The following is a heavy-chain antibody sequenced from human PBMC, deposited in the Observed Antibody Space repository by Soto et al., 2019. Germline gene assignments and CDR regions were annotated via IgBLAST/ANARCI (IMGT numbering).Heavy chain of an antibody. CDR3: AKDTLYPVVSYFYYCLDV. D-gene: IGHD3-10*01. J-gene: IGHJ6*02. CDR1: GFVFADYG. Sequence: GGSLRLSCAASGFVFADYGVHWVRQAPGKGLEWVAVISFDGTNKFYADSVKGRFTISRDNSNNTLYLQMSSLRTEDTAVYYCAKDTLYPVVSYFYYCLDVWGQGTTVTVSS. CDR2: ISFDGTNK. V-gene: IGHV3-30*18.